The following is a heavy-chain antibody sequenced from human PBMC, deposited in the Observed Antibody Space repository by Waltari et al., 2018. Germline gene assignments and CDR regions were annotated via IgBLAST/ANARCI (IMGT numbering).Heavy chain of an antibody. CDR2: ISSSGSTI. J-gene: IGHJ6*02. Sequence: EMQLVESGGGLVQPGGSLRLSCAASGFTFSSYEMNWVRQAPGKGLEWVSYISSSGSTIYYADSVKGRFTISRDNAKNSLYLQMNSLRAEDTAVYYCARSQSVVVPTEDYYYYYGMDVWGQGTTVTVSS. CDR3: ARSQSVVVPTEDYYYYYGMDV. D-gene: IGHD2-2*01. CDR1: GFTFSSYE. V-gene: IGHV3-48*03.